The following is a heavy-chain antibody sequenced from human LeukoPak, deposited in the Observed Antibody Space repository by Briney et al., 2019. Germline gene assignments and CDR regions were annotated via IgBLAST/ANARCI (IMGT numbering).Heavy chain of an antibody. D-gene: IGHD2-15*01. CDR3: ARDIVVVVAATTTSYGMDV. Sequence: PSETLSLTCTVSGGSISSYYWSWIRQPPGKGLEWIGYIYYSGSTNYNPSLKSRVTISVDTSKNQFSLKLSSVTAADTAVYYCARDIVVVVAATTTSYGMDVWGQGTTVTVSS. V-gene: IGHV4-59*08. J-gene: IGHJ6*02. CDR2: IYYSGST. CDR1: GGSISSYY.